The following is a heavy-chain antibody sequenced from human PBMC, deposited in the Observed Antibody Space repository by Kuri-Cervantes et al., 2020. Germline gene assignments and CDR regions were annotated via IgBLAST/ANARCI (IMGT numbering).Heavy chain of an antibody. CDR3: TKDYYDTSGAY. D-gene: IGHD3-22*01. CDR1: GSTFSIYG. V-gene: IGHV3-30*02. CDR2: IRYDGSNE. J-gene: IGHJ4*02. Sequence: GESLKISCAASGSTFSIYGIHWVRQAPGKGLEWVAFIRYDGSNEYYADSVKGRFTISRDNSKNTLFLQMNSLRADDTAVYYCTKDYYDTSGAYWGQGTLVTVSS.